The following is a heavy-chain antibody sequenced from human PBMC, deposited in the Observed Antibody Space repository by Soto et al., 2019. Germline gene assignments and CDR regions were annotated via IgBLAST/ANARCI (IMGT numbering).Heavy chain of an antibody. Sequence: EVQLVESGGGLVKPGGSLRLSCAASGFTFSSYDMNWVRQAPGKGLEYVSSITTSGSYIYYGDSVRGRFTISRDNAKNSLFLQMDSLRDEDTAVYYCVRSGTATMLRHNWFDPWGQGTLVTVSS. D-gene: IGHD1-1*01. CDR2: ITTSGSYI. CDR3: VRSGTATMLRHNWFDP. V-gene: IGHV3-21*01. J-gene: IGHJ5*02. CDR1: GFTFSSYD.